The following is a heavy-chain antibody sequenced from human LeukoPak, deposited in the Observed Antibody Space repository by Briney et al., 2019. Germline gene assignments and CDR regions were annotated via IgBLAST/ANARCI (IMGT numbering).Heavy chain of an antibody. D-gene: IGHD1-1*01. Sequence: GGSLRLSCAASGFTFSNSWMSWVRQASGKGLEWVATIKPDGSAQYYVDSVKGRFTISRDNSKNTLYLQMNSLRAEDTAVYYCARELERLFDYWGQGTLVTVSS. V-gene: IGHV3-7*01. CDR2: IKPDGSAQ. CDR1: GFTFSNSW. J-gene: IGHJ4*02. CDR3: ARELERLFDY.